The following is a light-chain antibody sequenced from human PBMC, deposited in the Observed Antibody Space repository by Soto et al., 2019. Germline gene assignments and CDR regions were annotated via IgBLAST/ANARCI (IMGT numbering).Light chain of an antibody. CDR1: QDISNY. J-gene: IGKJ2*01. CDR2: AAS. Sequence: IQLTQSPSSLAASVGDRVTITCRASQDISNYLVWYQQKPGKAPNLLIDAASTLHSEVPLRFSGGWSVSDFTLTISNLQPEDCATYYCQLLSRKPPHTLGQGTKVEIK. CDR3: QLLSRKPPHT. V-gene: IGKV1-9*01.